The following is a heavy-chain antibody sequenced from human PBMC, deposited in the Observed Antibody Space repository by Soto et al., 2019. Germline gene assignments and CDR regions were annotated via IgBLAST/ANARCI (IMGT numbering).Heavy chain of an antibody. Sequence: VHLVESGGGVVQPGRSLRLSCAASGFSFSTYNMNWVRQAPGKGLEWVSSINGRSNYKYYTDSVKGRFTISRDNPKNSLYLQMDSLRVEDTAVYYCVREDGLVGSNSAFDQWGQGTLVIVSS. CDR2: INGRSNYK. D-gene: IGHD7-27*01. V-gene: IGHV3-21*01. CDR1: GFSFSTYN. CDR3: VREDGLVGSNSAFDQ. J-gene: IGHJ4*02.